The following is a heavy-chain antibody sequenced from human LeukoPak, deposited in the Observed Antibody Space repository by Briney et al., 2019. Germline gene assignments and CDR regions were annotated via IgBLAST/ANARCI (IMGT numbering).Heavy chain of an antibody. CDR3: ARDRDSSSCFDY. CDR2: IYYSGIT. D-gene: IGHD6-6*01. Sequence: SETLSLTCTVSGGSISSYYWNWIRQPPGKGLEWIGYIYYSGITNYNPSLKSRVTMSVDMSKNQFSLKLTSVTAADTAVYFCARDRDSSSCFDYWGQGTRVTVSS. J-gene: IGHJ4*02. CDR1: GGSISSYY. V-gene: IGHV4-59*01.